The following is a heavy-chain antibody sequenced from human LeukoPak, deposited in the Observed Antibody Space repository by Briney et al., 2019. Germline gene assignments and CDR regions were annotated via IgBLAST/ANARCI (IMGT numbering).Heavy chain of an antibody. D-gene: IGHD1-1*01. CDR1: EFTFSDSA. CDR2: IRSKLNSYTT. CDR3: TRPWEHNWDDGVFFDP. Sequence: LSGGSLKLSCAASEFTFSDSAMHWVRQASGKGLEWVGRIRSKLNSYTTAYAASVKGRFTISRDDSKNTAYLQMNSLKTEDTAVYYCTRPWEHNWDDGVFFDPWGQGTLVTVSS. V-gene: IGHV3-73*01. J-gene: IGHJ5*02.